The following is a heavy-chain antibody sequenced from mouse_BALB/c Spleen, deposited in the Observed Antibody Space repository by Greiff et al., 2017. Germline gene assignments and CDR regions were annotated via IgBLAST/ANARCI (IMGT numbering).Heavy chain of an antibody. D-gene: IGHD2-14*01. CDR3: TSAFYGYDERFAY. J-gene: IGHJ3*01. CDR2: INPDSSTI. CDR1: GFDFSRYW. V-gene: IGHV4-1*02. Sequence: EVMLVESGGGLVQPGGSLKLSCAASGFDFSRYWMSWVRQAPGKGLEWIGEINPDSSTINYTPSLKDKFIISRDNAKNTLYLQMSKVRSEDTALYYCTSAFYGYDERFAYWRQGTLVTVSA.